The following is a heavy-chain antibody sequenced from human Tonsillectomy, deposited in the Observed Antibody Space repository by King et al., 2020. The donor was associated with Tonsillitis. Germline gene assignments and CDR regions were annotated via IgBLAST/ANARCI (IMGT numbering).Heavy chain of an antibody. J-gene: IGHJ5*02. CDR3: ARDDSGTYYGWFDP. V-gene: IGHV3-30*01. CDR2: ISNDGSNK. CDR1: GFTFNTYA. D-gene: IGHD1-26*01. Sequence: VQLVESGGGVVQPGRSQRLSCAASGFTFNTYAMHWVRQAPGKGLEWVAVISNDGSNKYYGDSVKGRLTISRDNSENKLFLQMNSLRPEDTAVYYCARDDSGTYYGWFDPWGQGTLVTVSS.